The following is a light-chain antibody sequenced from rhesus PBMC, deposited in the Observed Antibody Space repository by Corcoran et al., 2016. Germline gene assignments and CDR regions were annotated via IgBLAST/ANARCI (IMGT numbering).Light chain of an antibody. J-gene: IGLJ6*01. Sequence: QTALTQPRSVTGSPGQSVTLPCVGTTSDIGGYNSVAWYRQHPGTAPKVLIYEVIKRPSGVSDRFSGSKSGNTASLAISGLQAEDEVDYYCSSHGGSNTFVFGRRTTLTVL. V-gene: IGLV2-32*02. CDR2: EVI. CDR3: SSHGGSNTFV. CDR1: TSDIGGYNS.